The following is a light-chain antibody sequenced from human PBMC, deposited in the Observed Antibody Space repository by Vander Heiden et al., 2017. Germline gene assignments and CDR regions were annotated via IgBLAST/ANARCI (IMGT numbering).Light chain of an antibody. Sequence: DIQLTQSPSFLSASIGDRVTITCRDSQGISSYVAWYQQKPGKAAKLLSYAASTLQSGVPSRFSGSGSGTECTRTSSSLQPEDFATYYCQQLNSYPLTFGGGTKVEIK. CDR1: QGISSY. CDR2: AAS. CDR3: QQLNSYPLT. J-gene: IGKJ4*01. V-gene: IGKV1-9*01.